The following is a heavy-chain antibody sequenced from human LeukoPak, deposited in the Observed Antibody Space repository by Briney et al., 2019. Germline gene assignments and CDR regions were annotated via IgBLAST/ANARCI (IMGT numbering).Heavy chain of an antibody. CDR2: ISYDGSNK. V-gene: IGHV3-30*03. Sequence: GRSLRLSCAASGFTFSSYGMHWVRKAPGKVLEWVAVISYDGSNKYYADSVKGRFTISRDNAKNSLYLQMNSLRAEDTAVYYCARDLVLLWFGDRGAFDIWGQGTMVTVSS. CDR1: GFTFSSYG. CDR3: ARDLVLLWFGDRGAFDI. D-gene: IGHD3-10*01. J-gene: IGHJ3*02.